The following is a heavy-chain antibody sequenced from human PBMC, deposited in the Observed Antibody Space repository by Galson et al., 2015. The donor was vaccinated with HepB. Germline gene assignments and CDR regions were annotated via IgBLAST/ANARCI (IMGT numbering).Heavy chain of an antibody. Sequence: SLRLSCAASGFTFSSYSMNWVRRAPGKGLEWVSYISSSSSTIYYAGSVKGRFTISRDNAKNSLYLQMNSLRDEDTAVYYCARVGIDDRTIVGATFRAGAFDIWGQGTMVTVSS. CDR1: GFTFSSYS. V-gene: IGHV3-48*02. J-gene: IGHJ3*02. D-gene: IGHD1-26*01. CDR2: ISSSSSTI. CDR3: ARVGIDDRTIVGATFRAGAFDI.